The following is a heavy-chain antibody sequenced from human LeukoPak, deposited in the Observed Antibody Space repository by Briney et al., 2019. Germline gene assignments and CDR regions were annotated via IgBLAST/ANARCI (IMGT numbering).Heavy chain of an antibody. D-gene: IGHD3-22*01. CDR3: ARVSQYYDSSGYLDY. CDR1: GFTFSNYW. Sequence: GGSLRLSCAASGFTFSNYWMHWVRQAPGKGLVWVSAIGTGGDTYYADSVMGRFTISRDNAKKSLYLQMNSLIAEDMAVYYCARVSQYYDSSGYLDYWGQGTLVTVSS. J-gene: IGHJ4*02. V-gene: IGHV3-47*02. CDR2: IGTGGDT.